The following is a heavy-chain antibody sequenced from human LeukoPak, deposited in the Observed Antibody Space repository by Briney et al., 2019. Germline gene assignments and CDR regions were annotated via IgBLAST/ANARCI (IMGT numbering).Heavy chain of an antibody. CDR2: IYYSGST. Sequence: SATLSLTCPVSGGPVSSGSYYWSWIRQPPGQGLAWIGYIYYSGSTNYNPSLKSRVTISVDTSKNQFSLKLSSVTAADTAVYYCARVDILTGYYRGFDHWGQGTLVTVSS. J-gene: IGHJ4*02. V-gene: IGHV4-61*01. CDR3: ARVDILTGYYRGFDH. D-gene: IGHD3-9*01. CDR1: GGPVSSGSYY.